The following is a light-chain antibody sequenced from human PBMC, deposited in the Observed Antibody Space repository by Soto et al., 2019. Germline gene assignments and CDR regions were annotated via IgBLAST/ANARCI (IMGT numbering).Light chain of an antibody. CDR2: WAS. V-gene: IGKV4-1*01. CDR1: ETILYGSNNKNY. Sequence: IVMTQSPDSLGVSLGERATINCKSNETILYGSNNKNYLSWYQQKPGQPPKLLIYWASTRKYGVPERFSGSGSVTDFTLSISNLQAEDVAVYYCHQYYSPPFAFGPRTKVHL. J-gene: IGKJ3*01. CDR3: HQYYSPPFA.